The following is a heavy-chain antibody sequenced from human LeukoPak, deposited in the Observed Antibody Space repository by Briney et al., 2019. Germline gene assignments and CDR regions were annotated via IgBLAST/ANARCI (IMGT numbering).Heavy chain of an antibody. D-gene: IGHD3-22*01. J-gene: IGHJ5*02. CDR2: IYYTGST. Sequence: SETLSLTCTVSGGSIRIYYWRLIRQPPGKGLEWIGYIYYTGSTNYNPSLKSRVTISVDTSKNQFSLKLSSVTAADTAVYYCAREGSSGYYFNWFDPWGQGTLVTVSS. V-gene: IGHV4-59*01. CDR3: AREGSSGYYFNWFDP. CDR1: GGSIRIYY.